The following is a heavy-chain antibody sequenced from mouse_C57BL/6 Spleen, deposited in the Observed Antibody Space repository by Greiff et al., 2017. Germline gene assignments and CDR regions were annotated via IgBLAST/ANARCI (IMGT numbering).Heavy chain of an antibody. D-gene: IGHD1-1*01. Sequence: VQRVESGPGLVAPSQSLSITCTVSGFSLTSYAISWVRQPPGKGLEWLGVIWTGGGTNYNSALKSRLSISKDNSKSQGFLKMNSLQTDDTARYDCARNFQAITTVVPFYAMDYWGQGTSVTVSS. J-gene: IGHJ4*01. CDR1: GFSLTSYA. V-gene: IGHV2-9-1*01. CDR3: ARNFQAITTVVPFYAMDY. CDR2: IWTGGGT.